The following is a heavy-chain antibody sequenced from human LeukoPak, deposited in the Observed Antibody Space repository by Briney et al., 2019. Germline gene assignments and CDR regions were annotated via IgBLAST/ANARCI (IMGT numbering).Heavy chain of an antibody. D-gene: IGHD2-2*01. J-gene: IGHJ4*02. CDR1: GYTFTSYY. CDR2: INPSGGST. CDR3: ARVNFNCSSTSCLTARTPYFDY. V-gene: IGHV1-46*01. Sequence: ASVKVSCKASGYTFTSYYMHWVRQAPGQGLEWMGIINPSGGSTSYAQKSQGRVTMTRDTSTRTVYMELSSLRSEDTAVYYCARVNFNCSSTSCLTARTPYFDYWGQGTLVTVSS.